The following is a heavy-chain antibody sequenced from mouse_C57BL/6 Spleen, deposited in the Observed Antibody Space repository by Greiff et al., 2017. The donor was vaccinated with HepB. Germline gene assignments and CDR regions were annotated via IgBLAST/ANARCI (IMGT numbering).Heavy chain of an antibody. V-gene: IGHV1-18*01. CDR1: GYTFTDYN. CDR3: ARWGTTELGFAY. CDR2: SNPNNGGT. Sequence: EVQLQQSGPELVKPGASVKIPCKASGYTFTDYNMDWVKQSHGKSLEWIGDSNPNNGGTIYNQKFKGKATLTVDKSSSTAYMELRSLTSEDTAVYYCARWGTTELGFAYWGQGTLVTVSA. D-gene: IGHD1-1*01. J-gene: IGHJ3*01.